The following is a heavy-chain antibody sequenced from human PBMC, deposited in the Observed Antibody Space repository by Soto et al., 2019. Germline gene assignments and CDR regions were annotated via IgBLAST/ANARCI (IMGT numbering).Heavy chain of an antibody. CDR2: LSGDGTTT. V-gene: IGHV3-23*01. CDR1: GFTFSTYS. D-gene: IGHD3-22*01. Sequence: EVQLLESGGGLVQPGGSLRLSCTASGFTFSTYSMSWVRQAPGKGLEWVSSLSGDGTTTYYIDSVKGRFTISRDNSRNTLSLQMNSLRTEDTDVYYCAKDITFDSSAYNYWGQGILVTVSS. CDR3: AKDITFDSSAYNY. J-gene: IGHJ4*02.